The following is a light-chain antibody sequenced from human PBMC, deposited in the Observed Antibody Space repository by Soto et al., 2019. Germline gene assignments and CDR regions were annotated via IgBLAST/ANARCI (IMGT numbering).Light chain of an antibody. Sequence: QSVLTQPASVSGSPGQSITISCTGTSSDVGAYNYVSWYQQHPGKVPKLIIYDVINRPSGVSSRFSGSKSVNTASLTISGLQAEDEADYYCTSYTSSVTLVFGGGTKVTVL. J-gene: IGLJ3*02. CDR2: DVI. V-gene: IGLV2-14*01. CDR1: SSDVGAYNY. CDR3: TSYTSSVTLV.